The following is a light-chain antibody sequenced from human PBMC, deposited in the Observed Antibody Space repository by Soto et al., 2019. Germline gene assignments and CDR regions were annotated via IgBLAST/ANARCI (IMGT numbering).Light chain of an antibody. CDR1: QSVASN. CDR2: GTS. J-gene: IGKJ4*01. Sequence: EIVMTQSPASLSVSPGESVTLSCRASQSVASNLAWYQQKPGQAPRLLIYGTSTRATGVPTRFSGSRSGAEFTLTINSLHSEDFAVYYCQPYNNWPLTFGGGTKV. CDR3: QPYNNWPLT. V-gene: IGKV3-15*01.